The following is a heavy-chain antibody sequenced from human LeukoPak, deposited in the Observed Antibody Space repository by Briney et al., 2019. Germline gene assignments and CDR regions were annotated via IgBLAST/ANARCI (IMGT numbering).Heavy chain of an antibody. CDR3: ARDQAGGSGSLDY. D-gene: IGHD3-10*01. V-gene: IGHV3-66*01. CDR1: GFTVSSNY. CDR2: IYNGGST. J-gene: IGHJ4*02. Sequence: GGSLRLSCAASGFTVSSNYMSWVRQAPGKGLEWVSVIYNGGSTYYADSVKGRFTISRDNSKNTLYLQMNSLRAEDTAVYYCARDQAGGSGSLDYWGQGTLVTVSS.